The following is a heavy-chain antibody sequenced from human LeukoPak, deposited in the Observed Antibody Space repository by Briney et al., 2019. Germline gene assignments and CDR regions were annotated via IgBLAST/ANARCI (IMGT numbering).Heavy chain of an antibody. J-gene: IGHJ4*02. D-gene: IGHD6-19*01. CDR2: FDHSGNT. CDR3: ARHGSSASSGWYRLDY. Sequence: PSETLSLTCTVSGGSISSYYWSWIRQPPGKGLEWIGYFDHSGNTNYNPSLKSRVTISEDTSKNEFSLNLSSVTASDTAVYYCARHGSSASSGWYRLDYWGQGTLVTVSS. V-gene: IGHV4-59*08. CDR1: GGSISSYY.